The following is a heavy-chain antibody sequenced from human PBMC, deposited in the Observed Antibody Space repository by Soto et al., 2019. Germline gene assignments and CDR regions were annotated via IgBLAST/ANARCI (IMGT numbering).Heavy chain of an antibody. J-gene: IGHJ4*02. Sequence: GESVKISCKGSGDRVTSYWSGWVRQMPGKGLEWMGIIYPGDSDTRYSPSFQGQVTISADKSISTAYLQWSSLKASDTAMYYCARPSGDWTTLIDYWGQGTLVTVSS. CDR2: IYPGDSDT. CDR1: GDRVTSYW. CDR3: ARPSGDWTTLIDY. D-gene: IGHD1-1*01. V-gene: IGHV5-51*01.